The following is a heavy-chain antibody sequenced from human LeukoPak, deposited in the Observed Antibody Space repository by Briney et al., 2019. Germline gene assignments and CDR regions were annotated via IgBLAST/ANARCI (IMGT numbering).Heavy chain of an antibody. V-gene: IGHV4-34*01. D-gene: IGHD3-3*01. J-gene: IGHJ5*02. CDR2: INHSGST. CDR1: GGSFSGYY. CDR3: ARDRVYDFWSGYPNWFDP. Sequence: SETLSLTCAVYGGSFSGYYWSWIRQPPGKGLEWIGEINHSGSTNYNPSLKSRVTMSVDTSKNQFSLKLSSVTAADTAVYYCARDRVYDFWSGYPNWFDPWGQGTLVTVSS.